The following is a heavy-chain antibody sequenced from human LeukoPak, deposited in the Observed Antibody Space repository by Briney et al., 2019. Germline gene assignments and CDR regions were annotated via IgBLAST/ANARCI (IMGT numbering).Heavy chain of an antibody. J-gene: IGHJ4*02. CDR3: ARVLTYYDILTGYSTYYFDY. V-gene: IGHV1-46*01. CDR1: GYTFTSYY. D-gene: IGHD3-9*01. Sequence: ASVKVSCKASGYTFTSYYMHWVRQAPGQGLEWMGIINPSGGNTSYAQKFQGRVTMTRDTSTSTVYMELSSLRSEDTAVYYCARVLTYYDILTGYSTYYFDYWGQGTLVTVSS. CDR2: INPSGGNT.